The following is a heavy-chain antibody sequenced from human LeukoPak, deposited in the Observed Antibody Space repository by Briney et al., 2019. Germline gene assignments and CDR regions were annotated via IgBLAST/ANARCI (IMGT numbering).Heavy chain of an antibody. D-gene: IGHD2-21*02. CDR2: IHAGGDST. CDR3: ARGGCSGDCYSAPFDY. CDR1: GYTFTKYE. Sequence: ASVKVSCKALGYTFTKYEMHWVRQAPGQGLEWMGTIHAGGDSTGNAQKFQGRVTMTRDTSSSTFYMELNSLTFEDTAVYYCARGGCSGDCYSAPFDYWGQGALVTVSS. V-gene: IGHV1-46*01. J-gene: IGHJ4*02.